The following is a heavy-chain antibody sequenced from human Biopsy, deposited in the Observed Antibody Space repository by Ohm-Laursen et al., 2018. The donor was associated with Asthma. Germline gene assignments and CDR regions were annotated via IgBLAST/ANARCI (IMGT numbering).Heavy chain of an antibody. CDR3: VRHQYSSSWSTFDY. D-gene: IGHD3-22*01. CDR2: MYHSGSP. V-gene: IGHV4-39*01. CDR1: GGSITSSSYY. Sequence: SETLSLTCIVSGGSITSSSYYWGWIRQPPGQGMEWIGSMYHSGSPYYHPSLKSRATISVDTSKNQLSLKMSSVTAADTAVYFCVRHQYSSSWSTFDYWGQGALVTVSS. J-gene: IGHJ4*02.